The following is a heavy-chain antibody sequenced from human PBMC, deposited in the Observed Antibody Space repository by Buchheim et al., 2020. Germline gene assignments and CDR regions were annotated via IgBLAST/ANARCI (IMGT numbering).Heavy chain of an antibody. D-gene: IGHD3-22*01. CDR1: GGSFSGYY. Sequence: QVQLQQWGAGLLKPSETLSLTCAVYGGSFSGYYWSWIRQPPGKGLEWIGEINHSGSTNYNPSLKSRVTISVDTSKNQFSLKLSSVTAADTAVYYCARELIVGYYDSSGYFDYWGQGTL. CDR3: ARELIVGYYDSSGYFDY. J-gene: IGHJ4*02. CDR2: INHSGST. V-gene: IGHV4-34*01.